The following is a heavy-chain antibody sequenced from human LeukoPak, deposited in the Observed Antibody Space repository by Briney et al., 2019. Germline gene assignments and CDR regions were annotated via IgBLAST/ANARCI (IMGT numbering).Heavy chain of an antibody. CDR2: ISYDGSNK. CDR3: EKGPPTRGYDGAGYYYYYMDV. Sequence: GGSLRLSCAASGFTFRSYGMHGVRQAPGKGLEWVAVISYDGSNKYYADSMKGRFTISRVNSKNTLYLQMNSLRAEDTAVYYCEKGPPTRGYDGAGYYYYYMDVWGKGTTVTVSS. J-gene: IGHJ6*03. V-gene: IGHV3-30*18. CDR1: GFTFRSYG. D-gene: IGHD5-12*01.